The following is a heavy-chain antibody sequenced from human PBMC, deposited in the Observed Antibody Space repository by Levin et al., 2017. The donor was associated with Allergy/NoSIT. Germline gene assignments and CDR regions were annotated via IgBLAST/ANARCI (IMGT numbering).Heavy chain of an antibody. V-gene: IGHV3-23*01. CDR3: AKHTVPQEAKSRYFDF. J-gene: IGHJ4*02. Sequence: LSLTCAASGFTFSSAAMSWVRQAPGKGLEWVSVITSGGDITYYADSVRGRFTISRDNSKNTLYLQMNSLRVEDTAVYYCAKHTVPQEAKSRYFDFWGQGTLVTVSS. CDR1: GFTFSSAA. CDR2: ITSGGDIT. D-gene: IGHD2-21*01.